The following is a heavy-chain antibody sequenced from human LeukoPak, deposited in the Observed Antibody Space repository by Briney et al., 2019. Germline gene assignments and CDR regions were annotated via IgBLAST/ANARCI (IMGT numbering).Heavy chain of an antibody. V-gene: IGHV4-39*07. CDR3: AKDTGGLAAAADY. CDR2: IYHTGST. Sequence: SETLSLTCTVSGDSISSSSYYWGWIRQPPGKGLEWIGNIYHTGSTYYNASLKSRVTISVDTSKNQFSLKLSSVTAADTAVYYCAKDTGGLAAAADYWGQGTLVTVSS. J-gene: IGHJ4*02. D-gene: IGHD6-13*01. CDR1: GDSISSSSYY.